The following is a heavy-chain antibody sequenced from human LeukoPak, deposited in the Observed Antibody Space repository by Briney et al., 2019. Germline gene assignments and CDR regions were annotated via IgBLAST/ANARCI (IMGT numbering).Heavy chain of an antibody. CDR1: GFTFSSYP. J-gene: IGHJ3*01. CDR3: ARESGWGLPHAFDF. CDR2: ITYDGNKI. Sequence: GGSLRLSCAASGFTFSSYPLHWVRQAPGKGLEWVTLITYDGNKIYYAGSVKGRFTISRDNSKNTLYLQMNSLRAEDTAVYYCARESGWGLPHAFDFWGQGTMVTVSS. V-gene: IGHV3-30-3*01. D-gene: IGHD3-3*01.